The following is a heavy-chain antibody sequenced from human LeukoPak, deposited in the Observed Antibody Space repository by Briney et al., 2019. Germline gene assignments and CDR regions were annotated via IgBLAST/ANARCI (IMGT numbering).Heavy chain of an antibody. CDR1: GFTFSTYG. D-gene: IGHD3-16*01. V-gene: IGHV3-23*01. CDR3: AKSWLRLGGDY. CDR2: ISGSGGTT. Sequence: PGGSLRLSCAASGFTFSTYGMSWVRQAPGKGLEWVSGISGSGGTTYYADSVKGRFTISRDNSKSTLYLQMNSLTAEDTAIYYCAKSWLRLGGDYWGQGTLVTVSS. J-gene: IGHJ4*02.